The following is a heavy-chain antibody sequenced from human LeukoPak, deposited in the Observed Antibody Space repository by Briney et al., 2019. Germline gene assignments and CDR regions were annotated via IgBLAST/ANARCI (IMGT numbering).Heavy chain of an antibody. CDR1: GGSISSSN. J-gene: IGHJ4*02. V-gene: IGHV3-48*01. Sequence: ETLSLTCAVSGGSISSSNWWSWVRQAPGKGLEWVSYISSSSSTIYYADSVKGRFTISRDNAKNSLYLQMNSLRAEDTAVYYCARGDGYGYYWGQGTLVTVSS. CDR2: ISSSSSTI. CDR3: ARGDGYGYY. D-gene: IGHD5-24*01.